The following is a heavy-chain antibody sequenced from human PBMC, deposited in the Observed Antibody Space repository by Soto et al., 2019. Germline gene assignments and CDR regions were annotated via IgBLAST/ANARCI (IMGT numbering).Heavy chain of an antibody. V-gene: IGHV3-74*01. D-gene: IGHD1-26*01. Sequence: EVQLVESGGGLVQPGGSLRLSCADSGFSFSTYWMHWVRQGPGKGLVWVSRISADGSSTNYAVSVRGRFTISRDNAKNTLYMQMNSLRAEDTAIYYCARSPGGYYIDWGQGTMVTVS. CDR3: ARSPGGYYID. CDR2: ISADGSST. CDR1: GFSFSTYW. J-gene: IGHJ3*01.